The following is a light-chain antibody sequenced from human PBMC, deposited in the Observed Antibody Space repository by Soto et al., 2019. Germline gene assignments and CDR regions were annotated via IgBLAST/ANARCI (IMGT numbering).Light chain of an antibody. CDR2: SDN. V-gene: IGLV1-44*01. CDR3: AAWDVSLVV. CDR1: SSNIGTNT. J-gene: IGLJ2*01. Sequence: QSVLTQPPSASGTPGQRVTISCSGSSSNIGTNTVIWYQQLPGAAPKLLIYSDNQRPSGVPDRFAGSKSGTSASLAISGLKSEDEADNYWAAWDVSLVVFGGGTKLTVL.